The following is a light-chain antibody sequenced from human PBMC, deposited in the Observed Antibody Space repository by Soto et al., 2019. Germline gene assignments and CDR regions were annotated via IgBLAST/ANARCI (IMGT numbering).Light chain of an antibody. CDR1: QTVSSNY. J-gene: IGKJ4*01. V-gene: IGKV3D-20*01. CDR2: DAY. CDR3: QHYGDSPRGT. Sequence: EVVLTQSPATLSLSPGERATLSCGASQTVSSNYLAWYQQKPGLAPRLLIYDAYTRATGIPDRFRGSGSGTDFTLTSSRRETEDSVVYYCQHYGDSPRGTFGGGTKVEIK.